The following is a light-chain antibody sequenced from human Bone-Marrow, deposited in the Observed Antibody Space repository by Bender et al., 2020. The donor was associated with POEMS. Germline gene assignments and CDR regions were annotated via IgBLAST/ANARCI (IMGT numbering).Light chain of an antibody. V-gene: IGLV3-1*01. CDR2: QDT. J-gene: IGLJ3*02. CDR3: SSWDDSLSGWV. CDR1: TLGDKD. Sequence: SYELTQPPSVSVSPGQTARITCSGETLGDKDVCWYQQKAGQSPVMVIYQDTKRPSGIPDRFSGSNSGNTASLAISDIQSEDEGDYYCSSWDDSLSGWVFGGGTKLTVL.